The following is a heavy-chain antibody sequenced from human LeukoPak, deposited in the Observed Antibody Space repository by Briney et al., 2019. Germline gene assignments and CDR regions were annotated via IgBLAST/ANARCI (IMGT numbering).Heavy chain of an antibody. V-gene: IGHV4-34*01. CDR1: GGSFSGYY. Sequence: SETLSLTCAVYGGSFSGYYWSWIRQPPGKGLEWIGEINHSGSTNYNPSLKSRVTISVDTSKNQFSLKLSSVTAADTAVYYCARRDSGYAYFDYWGQGTLVTASS. CDR3: ARRDSGYAYFDY. D-gene: IGHD5-12*01. CDR2: INHSGST. J-gene: IGHJ4*02.